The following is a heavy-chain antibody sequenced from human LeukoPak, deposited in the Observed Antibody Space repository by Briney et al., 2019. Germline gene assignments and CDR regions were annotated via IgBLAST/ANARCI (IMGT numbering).Heavy chain of an antibody. J-gene: IGHJ4*02. CDR1: AYTFTAYF. CDR3: ARGYGDYYFDY. V-gene: IGHV1-2*02. D-gene: IGHD4-17*01. CDR2: MNPNSGDT. Sequence: SSVKVSCKASAYTFTAYFVHWVRRAPGQGLEWLGWMNPNSGDTNFAQKFQGRVTMTRDTSINTAYMELTRLTFDDTAVYYCARGYGDYYFDYWGQGTLVTVSS.